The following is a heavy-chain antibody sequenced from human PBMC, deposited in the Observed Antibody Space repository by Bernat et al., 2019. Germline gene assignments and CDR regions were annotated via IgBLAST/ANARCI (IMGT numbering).Heavy chain of an antibody. CDR2: ISGSGGST. Sequence: EVQLLESGGGLVQPGGSLRLSCAASGFTFSSYAMSWVRQAPGKGLEWVSAISGSGGSTYYADSVKGRFTISRDNSRNTLYRQMNSLRAEDTAVYYCAKDDSYCSSTSCSSPYGMDVWGQGTTVTVSS. CDR3: AKDDSYCSSTSCSSPYGMDV. V-gene: IGHV3-23*01. J-gene: IGHJ6*02. CDR1: GFTFSSYA. D-gene: IGHD2-2*01.